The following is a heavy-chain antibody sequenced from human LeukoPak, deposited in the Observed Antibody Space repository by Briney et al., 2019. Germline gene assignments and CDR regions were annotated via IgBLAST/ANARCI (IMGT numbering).Heavy chain of an antibody. V-gene: IGHV1-69*13. CDR1: GYTFTSYG. J-gene: IGHJ5*02. CDR2: IIPIFGTA. CDR3: ARALTSSTRYNWFDP. D-gene: IGHD2-2*01. Sequence: SVKVSCKASGYTFTSYGISWVRQAPGQGLEWMGGIIPIFGTANYAQKFQGRVTITADESTSTAYMELSSLRSEDTAVYYCARALTSSTRYNWFDPWGQGTLVTVSS.